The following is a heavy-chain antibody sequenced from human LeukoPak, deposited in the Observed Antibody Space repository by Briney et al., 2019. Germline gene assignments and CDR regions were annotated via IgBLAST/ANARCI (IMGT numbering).Heavy chain of an antibody. CDR3: ARVMGAFDY. V-gene: IGHV3-66*01. J-gene: IGHJ4*02. CDR2: IYSGGST. D-gene: IGHD1-26*01. Sequence: GGSLRLSCAASGFTFSSYSMNWVRQAPGKGLEWVSVIYSGGSTHYVDSVKGRFTISRDNSKNTLYLQMNSLRAEDTAIYYCARVMGAFDYWGQGTLVTVSS. CDR1: GFTFSSYS.